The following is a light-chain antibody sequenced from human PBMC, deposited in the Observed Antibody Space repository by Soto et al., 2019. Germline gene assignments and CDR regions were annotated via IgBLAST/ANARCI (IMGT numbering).Light chain of an antibody. CDR1: ESVLHSSNEKNY. J-gene: IGKJ1*01. Sequence: DIVMIQSPDSLAVSLGERATINCKSSESVLHSSNEKNYLAWYQQKPGQPPKLLIYGASTREFGVPDRFSGSGSGTEFTLTISSLQAEDVAIYFCHQYYTFPRTFGQGTKVDIK. CDR2: GAS. V-gene: IGKV4-1*01. CDR3: HQYYTFPRT.